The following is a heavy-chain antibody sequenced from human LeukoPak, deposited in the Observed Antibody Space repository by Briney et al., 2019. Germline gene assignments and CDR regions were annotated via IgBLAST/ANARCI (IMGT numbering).Heavy chain of an antibody. J-gene: IGHJ4*02. CDR3: ARGHGSY. CDR2: INHSGST. CDR1: GGSFSGYY. Sequence: SETLSLTCAVYGGSFSGYYWSWIRQPPGKGLEWIGEINHSGSTNYNPSLKSRVTISVDTSKNQFSLKLCSVTAADTAVYYCARGHGSYWGQGTLVTVSS. V-gene: IGHV4-34*01.